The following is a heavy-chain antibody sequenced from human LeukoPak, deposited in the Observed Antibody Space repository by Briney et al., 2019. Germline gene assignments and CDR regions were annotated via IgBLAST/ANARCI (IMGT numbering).Heavy chain of an antibody. CDR1: GYSISTGYY. J-gene: IGHJ4*02. CDR3: ARGPTTVTRAFDY. V-gene: IGHV4-4*07. Sequence: PSETLSLTCTVSGYSISTGYYWSWIRQPAGKGLEWIGRIYTSGSTNYNPSLKSRVTMSVDPSKNQFSLKLTSVTAADTAVYYCARGPTTVTRAFDYWGQGTLVTVSS. D-gene: IGHD4-17*01. CDR2: IYTSGST.